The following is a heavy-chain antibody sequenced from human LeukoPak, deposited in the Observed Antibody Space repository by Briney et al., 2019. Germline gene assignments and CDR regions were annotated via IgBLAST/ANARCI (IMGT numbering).Heavy chain of an antibody. Sequence: KPSETLSLTCAVSGGSISSGGYSWSWIRQPPGKGLEWIGYIYHSGSTYYNPSLKSRVTISVDRSKNQFSLKLSSVTAADTAVYYCARGYLPFDYWGQGTLVTVSS. CDR1: GGSISSGGYS. CDR2: IYHSGST. D-gene: IGHD5-18*01. J-gene: IGHJ4*02. CDR3: ARGYLPFDY. V-gene: IGHV4-30-2*01.